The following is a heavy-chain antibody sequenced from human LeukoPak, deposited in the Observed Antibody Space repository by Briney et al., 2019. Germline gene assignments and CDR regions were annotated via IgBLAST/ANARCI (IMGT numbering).Heavy chain of an antibody. J-gene: IGHJ4*02. CDR3: ARGQKKCLGH. CDR1: GYTFTNYF. Sequence: GASVKVSCKASGYTFTNYFMHWVRQVPGQGLEWMGVINPTGGGTTYAQRFQGRVTMTRDTSTSTVHMELSSLRSEDTAVYYCARGQKKCLGHWGQGTLVTVSS. D-gene: IGHD7-27*01. CDR2: INPTGGGT. V-gene: IGHV1-46*01.